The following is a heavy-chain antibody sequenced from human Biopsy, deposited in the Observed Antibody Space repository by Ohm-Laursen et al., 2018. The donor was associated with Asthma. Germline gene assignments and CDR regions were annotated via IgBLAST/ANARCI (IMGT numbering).Heavy chain of an antibody. D-gene: IGHD1-14*01. CDR1: GFAFDDSA. V-gene: IGHV3-9*01. CDR3: ARDGPELPTELDY. Sequence: RSLRLSCAASGFAFDDSAMHWVRQAPGRGLEWVAGISWNSVTVDYAASVKGRFTISRDNAKNSLYLQMNSLRAEDTAVYYCARDGPELPTELDYWGPGTLVTVSS. J-gene: IGHJ4*02. CDR2: ISWNSVTV.